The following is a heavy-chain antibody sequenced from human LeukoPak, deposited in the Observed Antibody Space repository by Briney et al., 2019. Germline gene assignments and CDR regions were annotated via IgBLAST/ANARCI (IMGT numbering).Heavy chain of an antibody. J-gene: IGHJ6*02. Sequence: SVKVSCKASGGTFSSYAISWVRQAPGQGLEWMGGIIPIFGTANYAQKFQGRVTITADESTSTAYMKLSSLRSEDTAVYYCARDLEYYGMDVWGQGTTVTVSS. CDR3: ARDLEYYGMDV. CDR1: GGTFSSYA. CDR2: IIPIFGTA. V-gene: IGHV1-69*13. D-gene: IGHD1-1*01.